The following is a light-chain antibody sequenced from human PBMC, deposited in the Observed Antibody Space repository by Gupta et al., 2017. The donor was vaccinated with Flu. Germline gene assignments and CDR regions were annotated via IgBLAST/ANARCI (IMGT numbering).Light chain of an antibody. Sequence: DIQMTQSPSTLSASVGDRVTITCRASQSISSWLAWYQQKPGKAPKLLIYKASSLESGVPSRFSGSGSGTEFTLTISSLQPDDFATYYCQRDYSYPWTFGQGTKVEIK. J-gene: IGKJ1*01. V-gene: IGKV1-5*03. CDR1: QSISSW. CDR2: KAS. CDR3: QRDYSYPWT.